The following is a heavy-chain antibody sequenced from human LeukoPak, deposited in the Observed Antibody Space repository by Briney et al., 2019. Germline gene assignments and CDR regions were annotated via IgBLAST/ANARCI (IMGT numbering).Heavy chain of an antibody. D-gene: IGHD3-16*01. J-gene: IGHJ4*02. V-gene: IGHV3-11*04. CDR1: GFTPRDDN. CDR3: EKARRGGPFDY. CDR2: ITIRGNTL. Sequence: GGTLRPSPAPSGFTPRDDNTSSISETPQKRVESGSYITIRGNTLDYGASVKGRFITYEDNAKNSLYLQMNSLTAEKTAVYCCEKARRGGPFDYWGQGTLVTVSA.